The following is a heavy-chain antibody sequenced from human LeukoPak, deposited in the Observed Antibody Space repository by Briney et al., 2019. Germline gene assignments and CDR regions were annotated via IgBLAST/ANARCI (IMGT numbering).Heavy chain of an antibody. J-gene: IGHJ4*02. D-gene: IGHD3-10*02. V-gene: IGHV1-69-2*01. CDR3: TTTPTYGRPRPHWD. Sequence: VASVKVSCKSSGYTFSHHYIHWVKQAPGKGPEWMGRVDPDEGDTQYAEKFHGRVTITADTSADIAYMELSSLRPEDTAIYYCTTTPTYGRPRPHWDWGQGTLVTVSS. CDR1: GYTFSHHY. CDR2: VDPDEGDT.